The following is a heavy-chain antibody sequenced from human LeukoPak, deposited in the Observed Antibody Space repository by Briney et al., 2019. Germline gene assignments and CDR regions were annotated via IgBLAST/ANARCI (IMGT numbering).Heavy chain of an antibody. CDR1: GYTFTSYG. Sequence: ASVKVSCKASGYTFTSYGISWVRQAPGRGLEWMGWISAYNGNTNYAQKLQGRVTMTTDTSTSTAYMELRSLRSDDTAVYYCSTYDYVWGSYRPSDAFDIWGQGTMVTVSS. CDR2: ISAYNGNT. D-gene: IGHD3-16*02. J-gene: IGHJ3*02. CDR3: STYDYVWGSYRPSDAFDI. V-gene: IGHV1-18*01.